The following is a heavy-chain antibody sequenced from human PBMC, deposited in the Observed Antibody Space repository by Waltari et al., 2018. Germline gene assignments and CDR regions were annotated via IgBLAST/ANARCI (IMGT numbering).Heavy chain of an antibody. CDR3: ARGGIFGDYGSA. D-gene: IGHD3-10*01. CDR2: IRSKAYGGTT. J-gene: IGHJ5*02. V-gene: IGHV3-49*04. Sequence: EVQLVESGGGLVQPGRSLRLSCTASGFTFGDSAMSWVRTAPGKGLEWVGFIRSKAYGGTTEYAASVKGRFTISRDNAKNTLYLQMNSLRAEDTAVYYCARGGIFGDYGSAWGQGTLVTVSS. CDR1: GFTFGDSA.